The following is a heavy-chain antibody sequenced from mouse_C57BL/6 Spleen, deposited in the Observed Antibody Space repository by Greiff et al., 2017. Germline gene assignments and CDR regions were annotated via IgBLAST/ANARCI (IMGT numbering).Heavy chain of an antibody. J-gene: IGHJ4*01. D-gene: IGHD1-1*01. CDR1: GYSITSGYY. Sequence: EVQLQESGPGLVKPSQSLSLTCSVTGYSITSGYYWNWIRQFPGNKLEWMGYISYDGSNNYNPSLKNRISITRDTAKNQFFLKLNSVTTEDTATYYCARGDYYGYAMDYWGQGTSVTVSS. CDR3: ARGDYYGYAMDY. CDR2: ISYDGSN. V-gene: IGHV3-6*01.